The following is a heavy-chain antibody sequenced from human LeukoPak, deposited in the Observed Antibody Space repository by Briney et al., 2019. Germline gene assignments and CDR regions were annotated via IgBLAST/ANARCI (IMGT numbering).Heavy chain of an antibody. V-gene: IGHV4-34*01. CDR1: GGSFSGYY. J-gene: IGHJ4*02. CDR3: ARDIGYPDY. CDR2: INYSGST. Sequence: PSETLSLTCAVYGGSFSGYYWSWIRQPPGKGLEWIGEINYSGSTNYNPSLKSRVTISVDTSKNQFSLKLSSVTAADTAVYYCARDIGYPDYWGQGTLVTVSS. D-gene: IGHD5-18*01.